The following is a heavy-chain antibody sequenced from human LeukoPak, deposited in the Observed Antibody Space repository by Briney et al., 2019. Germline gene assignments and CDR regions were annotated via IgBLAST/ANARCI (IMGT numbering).Heavy chain of an antibody. J-gene: IGHJ5*02. CDR1: GGSFSGYY. D-gene: IGHD3-10*01. Sequence: SETLSLTCAVHGGSFSGYYWSWIRQPPGKGLEWIGEINHSGSTNYNPSLKSRVTISVDTSKNQFSLKLSSVTAADTAVYYCARGGYYGSGNDFRFDPWGQGTLVTVSS. CDR3: ARGGYYGSGNDFRFDP. V-gene: IGHV4-34*01. CDR2: INHSGST.